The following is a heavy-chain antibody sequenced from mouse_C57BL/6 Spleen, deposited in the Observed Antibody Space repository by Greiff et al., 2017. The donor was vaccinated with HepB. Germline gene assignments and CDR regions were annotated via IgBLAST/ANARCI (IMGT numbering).Heavy chain of an antibody. J-gene: IGHJ2*01. D-gene: IGHD2-2*01. CDR2: IYPGDGDT. CDR3: ARWLRRDGHFDY. Sequence: QVQLQQSGTVLARPGASVKMSCKASGYAFSSSWMNWVKQRPGKGLEWIGRIYPGDGDTNYNGKFKGKATLTADKSSITAYMQLSSLTSEYSAVYFCARWLRRDGHFDYWGQGTTLTVSS. V-gene: IGHV1-82*01. CDR1: GYAFSSSW.